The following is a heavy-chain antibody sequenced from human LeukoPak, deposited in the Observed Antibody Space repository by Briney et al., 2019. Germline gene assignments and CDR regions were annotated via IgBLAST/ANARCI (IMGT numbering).Heavy chain of an antibody. Sequence: QPGRSLRLSCTASGFTFGDYAMSWFRQAPGKGLEWVGFIRSKAYGGTTEYAASVKGRFTISRDDSKSIAYLQMNSLKTEDTAVYYCTREVYDSSGYYHFDYWGQGTLVTVSS. CDR3: TREVYDSSGYYHFDY. CDR1: GFTFGDYA. D-gene: IGHD3-22*01. J-gene: IGHJ4*02. V-gene: IGHV3-49*03. CDR2: IRSKAYGGTT.